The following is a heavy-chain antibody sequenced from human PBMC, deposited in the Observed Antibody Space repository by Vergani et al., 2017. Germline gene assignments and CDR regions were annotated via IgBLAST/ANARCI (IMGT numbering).Heavy chain of an antibody. J-gene: IGHJ6*03. D-gene: IGHD4-23*01. CDR2: ISAYSGET. V-gene: IGHV1-18*01. CDR1: RYPFSRYG. CDR3: SRGVGNDYGXKNYGGYYYYYMDV. Sequence: QAQLVQSGAEVKKPGASVRVSCKASRYPFSRYGISWVRQAPGQGLEWMGWISAYSGETRYARSLQGRVTMTTDASTNTAYMSLRSLRSDDTAIYYCSRGVGNDYGXKNYGGYYYYYMDVWGKGTTVTVSS.